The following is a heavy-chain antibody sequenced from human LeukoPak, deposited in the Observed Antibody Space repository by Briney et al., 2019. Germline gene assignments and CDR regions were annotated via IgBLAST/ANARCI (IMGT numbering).Heavy chain of an antibody. D-gene: IGHD2-2*01. CDR3: AGGDCSSSSWYGASSWFDP. CDR2: ISAYNGNT. CDR1: GYTFTSYG. V-gene: IGHV1-18*01. Sequence: ASVRLSCTASGYTFTSYGISWVRQAPGQGLEWMGWISAYNGNTNYVQTVQGRVTITTDTSTTTAYMQLKSLRSNDTAVYYCAGGDCSSSSWYGASSWFDPWGQGTLVTVSS. J-gene: IGHJ5*02.